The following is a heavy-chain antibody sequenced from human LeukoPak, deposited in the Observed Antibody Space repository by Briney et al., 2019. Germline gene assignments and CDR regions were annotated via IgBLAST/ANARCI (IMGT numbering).Heavy chain of an antibody. Sequence: TGGSLRLSCAASGFIFTNYFMSWVRQAPGKGLEWVASIKHDGSEKYYVDSVRGRFTISRDNTMNSLYLQMSSLRAEDTAVYYCATDRGWRTSGYYLYYFEYWGQGTLVTYSP. CDR3: ATDRGWRTSGYYLYYFEY. CDR1: GFIFTNYF. J-gene: IGHJ4*02. V-gene: IGHV3-7*01. D-gene: IGHD3-3*01. CDR2: IKHDGSEK.